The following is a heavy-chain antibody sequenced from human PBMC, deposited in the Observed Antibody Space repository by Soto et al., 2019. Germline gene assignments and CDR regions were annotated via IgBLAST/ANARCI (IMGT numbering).Heavy chain of an antibody. CDR2: IYYSGST. V-gene: IGHV4-31*03. CDR3: ARDRRPYYYDSSGYHRTYGMDV. CDR1: GGSISSGGYY. D-gene: IGHD3-22*01. Sequence: SETLSLTCTVSGGSISSGGYYWSWIRQHPGKGLEWIGYIYYSGSTYYNPSLKSRVTISVDTSKNQFSLKLSSVTAADTAVYYCARDRRPYYYDSSGYHRTYGMDVWGQGTTVTVYS. J-gene: IGHJ6*02.